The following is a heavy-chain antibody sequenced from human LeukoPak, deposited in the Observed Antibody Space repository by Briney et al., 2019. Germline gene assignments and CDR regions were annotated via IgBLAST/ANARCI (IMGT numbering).Heavy chain of an antibody. CDR2: ISYDGSNK. CDR1: GITFSSYG. D-gene: IGHD1-1*01. J-gene: IGHJ4*02. Sequence: QPGGSLRLSCAASGITFSSYGMHWVRQAPGKGLEWVAVISYDGSNKYYADSVKGRFTISRDNSKNTLYLQMNSLRAEDTAVYYCARDLPVIQLERGFDYWGQGTLVTVSS. CDR3: ARDLPVIQLERGFDY. V-gene: IGHV3-30*03.